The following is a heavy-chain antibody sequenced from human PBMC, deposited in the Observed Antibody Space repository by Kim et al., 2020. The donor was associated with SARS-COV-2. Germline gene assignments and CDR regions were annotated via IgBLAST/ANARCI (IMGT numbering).Heavy chain of an antibody. CDR3: ARDWVEYCGGDCQDELDY. V-gene: IGHV3-21*01. CDR1: GFTFSSYS. Sequence: GGSLRLSCAASGFTFSSYSMNWVRQAPGKGLEWVSSISSSSSYIYYADSVKGRFTISRDNAKNSLYLQMNSLRAEDTAVYYCARDWVEYCGGDCQDELDYWGQGTLVTVSS. CDR2: ISSSSSYI. J-gene: IGHJ4*02. D-gene: IGHD2-21*02.